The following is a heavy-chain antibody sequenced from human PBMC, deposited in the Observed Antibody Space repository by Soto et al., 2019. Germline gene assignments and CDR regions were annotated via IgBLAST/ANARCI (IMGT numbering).Heavy chain of an antibody. CDR3: ARKRLTAAGGIVQFGY. D-gene: IGHD6-13*01. Sequence: QVQLVQSGAEVTKPGALVKVSCRASGYTFTDYAITWVRQAPGQGPEWMGWISTYNGNTDYAQKFQGRVTLTRDTSTSTASMELKSLESDDTAMYYCARKRLTAAGGIVQFGYWGQGTLVTVSS. J-gene: IGHJ4*02. V-gene: IGHV1-18*04. CDR1: GYTFTDYA. CDR2: ISTYNGNT.